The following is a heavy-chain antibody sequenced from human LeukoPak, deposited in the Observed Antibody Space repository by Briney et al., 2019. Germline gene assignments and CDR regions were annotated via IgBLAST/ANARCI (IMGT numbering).Heavy chain of an antibody. Sequence: GRSLRLSCAASGFTFSSYGMHWVRQAPGKGLEWVAVISYDGSNKYYADSVKGRFTISRDNSENTLYLQMNNLRAEDTAVYYCAKDLGDYPQYYYYGMDVWGQGTTVTVSS. CDR1: GFTFSSYG. CDR2: ISYDGSNK. V-gene: IGHV3-30*18. J-gene: IGHJ6*02. D-gene: IGHD4-17*01. CDR3: AKDLGDYPQYYYYGMDV.